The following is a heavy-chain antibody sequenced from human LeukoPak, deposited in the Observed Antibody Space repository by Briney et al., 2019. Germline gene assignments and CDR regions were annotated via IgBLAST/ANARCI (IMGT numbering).Heavy chain of an antibody. Sequence: RTGGSLRLSCVVSGITLSNYGMSWVRQAPGKGLEWVSGISERGGSTNYADSVKGRFIISRDTSKNTVYLQMNSLRVEDTAVYFCAKRGIVIRAVIIIGFHKEAYYFDYWGQGILVTVSS. CDR2: ISERGGST. J-gene: IGHJ4*02. D-gene: IGHD3-10*01. V-gene: IGHV3-23*01. CDR3: AKRGIVIRAVIIIGFHKEAYYFDY. CDR1: GITLSNYG.